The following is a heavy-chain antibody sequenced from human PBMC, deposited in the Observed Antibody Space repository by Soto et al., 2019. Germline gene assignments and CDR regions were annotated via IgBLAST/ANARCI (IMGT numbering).Heavy chain of an antibody. J-gene: IGHJ6*02. Sequence: PGESLKISCKGSGYSFTSYWISWVRQMPGKGLEWMGRIDPSDSYTNYSPSFQGHVTISADKSISTAYLQWSSLKASDTAMYYCARQPAVAGTLNYGMDVWGQGTTVAVSS. D-gene: IGHD6-19*01. CDR2: IDPSDSYT. CDR1: GYSFTSYW. CDR3: ARQPAVAGTLNYGMDV. V-gene: IGHV5-10-1*01.